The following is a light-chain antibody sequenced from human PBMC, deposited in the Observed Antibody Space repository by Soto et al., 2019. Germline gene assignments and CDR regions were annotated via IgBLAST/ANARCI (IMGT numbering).Light chain of an antibody. CDR1: QSISNN. CDR2: GAS. V-gene: IGKV3-15*01. J-gene: IGKJ1*01. Sequence: EIVMTQSPATLSVSPGERATLSCRASQSISNNLAWYHQRPGQAPRLLIYGASTRATGIPARFSGSGSGTEFTLTISSLQSEDFAVYYCQQYNNWWTFGQATRVEIK. CDR3: QQYNNWWT.